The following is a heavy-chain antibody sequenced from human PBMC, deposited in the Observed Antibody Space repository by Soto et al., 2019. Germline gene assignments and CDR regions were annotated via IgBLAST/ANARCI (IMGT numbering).Heavy chain of an antibody. CDR1: GFTFSDYY. J-gene: IGHJ4*02. CDR3: ARGSLSVRGVIAYDY. Sequence: GGSLRLSCAASGFTFSDYYMSWIRQAPGKGLEWVSYISSSSSYTNYADSVKGRFTISRDNAKNSLYLQMNSLRAEDTAVYYCARGSLSVRGVIAYDYWGQGTLVTSPQ. CDR2: ISSSSSYT. D-gene: IGHD3-10*01. V-gene: IGHV3-11*05.